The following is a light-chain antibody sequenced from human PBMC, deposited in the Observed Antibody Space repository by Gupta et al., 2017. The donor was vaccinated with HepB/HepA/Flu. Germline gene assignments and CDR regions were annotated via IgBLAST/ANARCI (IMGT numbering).Light chain of an antibody. CDR3: QSYDSVSGDIWV. CDR1: SSNIGAGYD. CDR2: GNN. J-gene: IGLJ3*02. V-gene: IGLV1-40*01. Sequence: QSVLTQPPSVSGAPGQRVTISCTGTSSNIGAGYDVHWYQQFPGTAPKLLIHGNNNRPSGVPDRFSGSKSGSSASLAIAGLQAEDEADYYCQSYDSVSGDIWVFGGGTKVTVL.